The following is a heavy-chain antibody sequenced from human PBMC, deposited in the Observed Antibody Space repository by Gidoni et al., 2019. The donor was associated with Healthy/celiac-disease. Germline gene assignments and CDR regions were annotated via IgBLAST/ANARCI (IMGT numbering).Heavy chain of an antibody. V-gene: IGHV3-21*01. CDR3: ARVIDFGGSSSYYYYMDV. J-gene: IGHJ6*03. D-gene: IGHD2-21*01. Sequence: EVQLVESGGGLVKPGGSLRLSCAASGFPFSSYSMNWVRQAPGKGLEWVSSISSSSSYIYYADSGKGRFTISRDNAKNSLYLQMNSLRAEDTAVYYCARVIDFGGSSSYYYYMDVWGKGTTVTVSS. CDR1: GFPFSSYS. CDR2: ISSSSSYI.